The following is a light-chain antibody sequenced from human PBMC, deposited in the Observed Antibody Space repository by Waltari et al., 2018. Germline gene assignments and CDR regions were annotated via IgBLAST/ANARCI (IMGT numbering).Light chain of an antibody. J-gene: IGKJ4*01. CDR2: DAS. CDR3: QQHYNLPLT. V-gene: IGKV1-33*01. CDR1: QDIRNY. Sequence: DIQMTQSPSSLSASVGDRVTITCKASQDIRNYLNWYQHKPGKAPKLLIYDASTLEAGVPSRFSGSRSGTYFTFTISSLQPEDVATYYCQQHYNLPLTFGGGTKVKI.